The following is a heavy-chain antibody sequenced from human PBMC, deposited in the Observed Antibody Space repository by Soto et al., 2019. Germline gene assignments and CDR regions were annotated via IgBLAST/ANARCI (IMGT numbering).Heavy chain of an antibody. CDR2: ISYDGSNK. V-gene: IGHV3-30*18. CDR3: AKDIWDAFDI. J-gene: IGHJ3*02. CDR1: GFIFSGYR. D-gene: IGHD3-10*01. Sequence: PGGSLRHSCADSGFIFSGYRRDWVRQAPGKGLEWVAVISYDGSNKYYADSVKGRFTISRDNSKNTLYLQMNSLRAEDTAVYYCAKDIWDAFDIWGQGTMVTVSS.